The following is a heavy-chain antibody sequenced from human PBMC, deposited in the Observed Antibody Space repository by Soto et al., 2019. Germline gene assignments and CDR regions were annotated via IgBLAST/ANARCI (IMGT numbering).Heavy chain of an antibody. CDR2: ISYDGSNK. J-gene: IGHJ4*02. Sequence: VGSLRLSCAASGFTFSSYAMHWVRQAPGKGLEWVAVISYDGSNKYYADSVKGRFTISRDNSKNTLYLQMNSLRAEDTAVYYCARPQTAIQNYFDYWGQGTLVTV. D-gene: IGHD2-21*02. CDR3: ARPQTAIQNYFDY. V-gene: IGHV3-30-3*01. CDR1: GFTFSSYA.